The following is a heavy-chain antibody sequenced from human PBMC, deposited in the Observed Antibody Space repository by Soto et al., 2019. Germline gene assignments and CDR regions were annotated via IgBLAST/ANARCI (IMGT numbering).Heavy chain of an antibody. CDR3: AAVQGGGATFHF. CDR1: GFTFTNSA. D-gene: IGHD1-26*01. V-gene: IGHV1-58*02. CDR2: IVVGSGHT. Sequence: QMQLAQSGPEVKKPGTSVKVSCKASGFTFTNSAIQWVRQARGQRLEGMGGIVVGSGHTNYAQKFQERLTITRDMSTSTAYMELSSLTLEDTAVYYCAAVQGGGATFHFWGPGTLVTVSS. J-gene: IGHJ4*02.